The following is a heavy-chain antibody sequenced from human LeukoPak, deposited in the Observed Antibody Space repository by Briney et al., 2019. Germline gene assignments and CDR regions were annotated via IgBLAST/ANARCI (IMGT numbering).Heavy chain of an antibody. Sequence: PSQTLSLTCAVSGGSISSGGYSWSWIRQPPGRGLECIGYIYHSGSTYYNPSLKSRVTISVDRSKNQFSLKLSSVTAADTAVYYCARGQGTVTTHWGQGTLVTVSS. CDR1: GGSISSGGYS. V-gene: IGHV4-30-2*01. D-gene: IGHD4-17*01. CDR3: ARGQGTVTTH. CDR2: IYHSGST. J-gene: IGHJ4*02.